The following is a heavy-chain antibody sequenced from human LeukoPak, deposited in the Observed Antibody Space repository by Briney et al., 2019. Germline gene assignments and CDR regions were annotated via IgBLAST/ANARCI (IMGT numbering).Heavy chain of an antibody. CDR2: LSSSSSTI. CDR1: GFTFSSYS. V-gene: IGHV3-48*02. J-gene: IGHJ6*02. CDR3: ARDGDYSYYYYYGMDV. Sequence: TWGSLRLSCAASGFTFSSYSMNWVRQAPGKGLEWVSYLSSSSSTIYYADSVKGRFTISRDNAKNSLYLQMNSLRDEDTAVYYCARDGDYSYYYYYGMDVWGQGTTVTVSS. D-gene: IGHD3-10*01.